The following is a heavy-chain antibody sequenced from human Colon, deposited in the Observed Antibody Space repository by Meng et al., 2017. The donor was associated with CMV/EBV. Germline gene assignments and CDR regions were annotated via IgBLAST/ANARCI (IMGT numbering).Heavy chain of an antibody. CDR1: GVSISSSSYY. D-gene: IGHD6-25*01. J-gene: IGHJ4*02. V-gene: IGHV4-39*07. CDR2: IYHSGST. Sequence: SETLSLTCTVSGVSISSSSYYWGWIRQPPGKGLEWIGSIYHSGSTYYNPSLKSRVTISVDTSKNQFSLQMSSVTAADTALYYCARDRNLAAVEFDYWGQGTLVTVSS. CDR3: ARDRNLAAVEFDY.